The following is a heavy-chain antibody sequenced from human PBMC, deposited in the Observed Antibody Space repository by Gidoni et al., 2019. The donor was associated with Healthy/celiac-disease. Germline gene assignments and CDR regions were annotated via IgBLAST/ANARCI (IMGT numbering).Heavy chain of an antibody. Sequence: QVQLVESGGGVVQPGMSLRLSCAASGFTFSSYAMPWVRQAPGKGLEWVAVISYDGSNKYYADSVKGRFTISRDNSKNTLYLQMNSLRAEDTAVYYCARDEYYDSSGYYSKQRYDAFDIWGQGTMVTVSS. J-gene: IGHJ3*02. CDR1: GFTFSSYA. CDR2: ISYDGSNK. CDR3: ARDEYYDSSGYYSKQRYDAFDI. D-gene: IGHD3-22*01. V-gene: IGHV3-30-3*01.